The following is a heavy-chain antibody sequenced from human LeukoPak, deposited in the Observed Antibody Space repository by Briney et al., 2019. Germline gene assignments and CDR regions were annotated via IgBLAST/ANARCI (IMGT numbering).Heavy chain of an antibody. V-gene: IGHV1-18*01. CDR2: ISAYNGNT. Sequence: ASVKVSCKASGYTFTSYGISWVRQAPGQGLEWMGWISAYNGNTNYAQRLQGRVTMTTDTSTSTAYKELRSLRSDDTAVYYCARDFGWLSLDDAFDIWGQGTMVTVSS. CDR1: GYTFTSYG. J-gene: IGHJ3*02. CDR3: ARDFGWLSLDDAFDI. D-gene: IGHD3-9*01.